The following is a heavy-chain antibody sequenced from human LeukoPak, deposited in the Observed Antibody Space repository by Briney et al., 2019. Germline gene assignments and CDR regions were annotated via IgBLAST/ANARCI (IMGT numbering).Heavy chain of an antibody. V-gene: IGHV3-23*01. CDR1: GFTFSSSA. CDR2: ISNNGGYT. J-gene: IGHJ3*02. D-gene: IGHD4-17*01. CDR3: AKDSLDDYGDSRNDAFDI. Sequence: TGGSLRLSCAASGFTFSSSAMSWVRQAPGKGLEWVSAISNNGGYTYYADSVKGRFTISRDNSKNTLYLQMNSLRAEDTAVYYCAKDSLDDYGDSRNDAFDIWGQGTMVTVSS.